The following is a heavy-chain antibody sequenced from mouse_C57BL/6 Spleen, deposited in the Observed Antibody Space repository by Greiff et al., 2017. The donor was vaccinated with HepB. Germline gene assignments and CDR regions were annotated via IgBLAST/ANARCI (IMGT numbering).Heavy chain of an antibody. V-gene: IGHV5-16*01. J-gene: IGHJ4*01. CDR3: ARDTGARDYYAMDY. CDR1: GFTFSDYY. D-gene: IGHD1-1*01. CDR2: INYDGSST. Sequence: EVKLVESEGGLVQPGSSMKLSCTASGFTFSDYYMAWVRQVPEKGLEWVANINYDGSSTYYLDSLKSRFIISRDNAKNILYLQRSSLKSEDTATYYCARDTGARDYYAMDYWGQGTSVTVSS.